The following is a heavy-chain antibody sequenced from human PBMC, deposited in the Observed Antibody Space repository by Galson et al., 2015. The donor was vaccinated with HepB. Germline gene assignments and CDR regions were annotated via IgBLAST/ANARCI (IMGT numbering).Heavy chain of an antibody. V-gene: IGHV3-13*01. CDR3: ARGDWYFDL. Sequence: SLRLSCAASGFTFRSYDMHWVRQRTGKGLEWVSAIGAAGDIYYPGSVKGRFTISRENANNSLYLQINSLRAGDTAVYYCARGDWYFDLWGRGTLVTVSS. CDR2: IGAAGDI. CDR1: GFTFRSYD. J-gene: IGHJ2*01.